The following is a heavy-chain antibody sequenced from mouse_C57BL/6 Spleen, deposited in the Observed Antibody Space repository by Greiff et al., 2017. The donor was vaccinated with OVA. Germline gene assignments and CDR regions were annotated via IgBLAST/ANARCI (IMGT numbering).Heavy chain of an antibody. D-gene: IGHD2-2*01. V-gene: IGHV5-17*01. J-gene: IGHJ3*01. CDR2: ISSGSSTI. CDR3: ARPGGYAWFAY. Sequence: EVKLVESGGGLVKPGGSLKLSCAASGFTFSDYGMHWVRQAPEKGLEWVAYISSGSSTIYYADTVKGRFTISRDNAKNTLFMQMTSLRSEDSAMYYCARPGGYAWFAYWGQGTLVTVSA. CDR1: GFTFSDYG.